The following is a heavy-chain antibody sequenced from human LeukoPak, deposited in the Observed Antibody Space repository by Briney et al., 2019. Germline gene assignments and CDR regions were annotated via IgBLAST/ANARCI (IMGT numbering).Heavy chain of an antibody. Sequence: GESLKISCKGSGYSFTSYWIGWVRQMPGKGLEWMGIIYPGDSDTRYSPSFQGQVTISADKSISTAYLQWSSLEASDTAMYYCARRHCSGGSCHHIDYWGQGTLVTVSS. CDR2: IYPGDSDT. J-gene: IGHJ4*02. V-gene: IGHV5-51*01. CDR3: ARRHCSGGSCHHIDY. D-gene: IGHD2-15*01. CDR1: GYSFTSYW.